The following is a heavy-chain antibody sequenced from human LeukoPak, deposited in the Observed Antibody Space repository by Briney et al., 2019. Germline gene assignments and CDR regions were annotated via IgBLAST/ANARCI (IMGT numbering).Heavy chain of an antibody. J-gene: IGHJ4*02. Sequence: PSETLSLTCAAYGGSFSGYYWSWIRQPPGKGLEWIGEINHSGSTNYNPSLKSRVTISVDTSKNQFSLKLSSVTAADTAVSYCARGRGSSGWYNDYWGQGTLVTVSS. D-gene: IGHD6-19*01. CDR2: INHSGST. CDR1: GGSFSGYY. V-gene: IGHV4-34*01. CDR3: ARGRGSSGWYNDY.